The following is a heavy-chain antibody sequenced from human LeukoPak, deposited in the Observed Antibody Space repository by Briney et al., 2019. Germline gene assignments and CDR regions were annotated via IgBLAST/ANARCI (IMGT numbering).Heavy chain of an antibody. CDR1: GGSIRSYY. CDR2: IYYSGST. J-gene: IGHJ5*02. D-gene: IGHD6-13*01. CDR3: ARSKRIASAFDP. Sequence: PSETLSLTCTVSGGSIRSYYWSWVRQPPGKGREWGGYIYYSGSTNYNPSLKSRVTISVDTSKTQFSLKLSSVTAADTAVYYCARSKRIASAFDPWGQGTLVTVSS. V-gene: IGHV4-59*08.